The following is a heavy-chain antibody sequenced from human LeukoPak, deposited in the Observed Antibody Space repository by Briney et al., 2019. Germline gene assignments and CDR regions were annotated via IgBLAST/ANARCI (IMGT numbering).Heavy chain of an antibody. CDR1: GYTFTSYG. Sequence: ASVKVSCKASGYTFTSYGISWVRQAPGQGLEWMGWINAGNGNTKYSQKFQGRVTITRDTSASTAYMELSSLRSEDTAVYYCARDRYYGSGSYNYLDYWGQGTLVTVSS. CDR3: ARDRYYGSGSYNYLDY. CDR2: INAGNGNT. J-gene: IGHJ4*02. D-gene: IGHD3-10*01. V-gene: IGHV1-3*01.